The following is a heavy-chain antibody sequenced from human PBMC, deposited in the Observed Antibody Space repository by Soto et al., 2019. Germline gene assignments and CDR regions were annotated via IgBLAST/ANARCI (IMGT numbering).Heavy chain of an antibody. CDR1: GFSFRNYV. CDR2: ISCHSGTI. Sequence: GGSLRLSCAASGFSFRNYVMHWVRRVPGKGLEWVSGISCHSGTIGYADSVRGRFTISRDNAKNSLYLQMNSLRPEDTALYYCVKEKLYSNYEYYFDSWGQGTLVTVSS. J-gene: IGHJ4*02. V-gene: IGHV3-9*01. D-gene: IGHD4-4*01. CDR3: VKEKLYSNYEYYFDS.